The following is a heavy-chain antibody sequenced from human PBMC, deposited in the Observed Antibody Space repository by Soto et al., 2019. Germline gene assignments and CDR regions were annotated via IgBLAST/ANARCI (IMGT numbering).Heavy chain of an antibody. Sequence: EVQLLESGGGLVQPGGSLRLSCAASGFTFSSYAMNWVRQAPGKGLEWVSAISGSGGSTYYADSVKGRFTISRDNSKYTLYLKMNSLRAEDTAVYYCAKARMWGEGNYYVVDYGGQGSLVTVSS. V-gene: IGHV3-23*01. CDR2: ISGSGGST. J-gene: IGHJ4*02. D-gene: IGHD1-26*01. CDR3: AKARMWGEGNYYVVDY. CDR1: GFTFSSYA.